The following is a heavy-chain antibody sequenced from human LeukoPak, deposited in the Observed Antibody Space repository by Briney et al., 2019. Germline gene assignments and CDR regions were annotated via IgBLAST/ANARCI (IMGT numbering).Heavy chain of an antibody. D-gene: IGHD5-18*01. Sequence: GRSLRLSCAASGFTFDDYAMHWVRQAPGKGLEWVSGISWNSGSIGYADSVKGRFTISRDNAKNSLYLQMNSLRAEDTALYYCAKAPLRGYSYGSFDYWGQGTLVTVSS. CDR2: ISWNSGSI. CDR3: AKAPLRGYSYGSFDY. V-gene: IGHV3-9*01. J-gene: IGHJ4*02. CDR1: GFTFDDYA.